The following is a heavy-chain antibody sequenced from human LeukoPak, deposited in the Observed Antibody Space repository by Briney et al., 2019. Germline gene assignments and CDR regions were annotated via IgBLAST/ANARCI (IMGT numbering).Heavy chain of an antibody. CDR2: FSATDGSA. V-gene: IGHV3-23*01. Sequence: GGSLRLSCAASGFTVSSYGMTWVRLAPGKGLEWVSAFSATDGSAQYAESVKGRFTISRDNSKNSLYLQMNSLRDEDTAVYYCAKARIAAAGTGAFDVWGQGTMVTVSS. CDR1: GFTVSSYG. CDR3: AKARIAAAGTGAFDV. D-gene: IGHD6-13*01. J-gene: IGHJ3*01.